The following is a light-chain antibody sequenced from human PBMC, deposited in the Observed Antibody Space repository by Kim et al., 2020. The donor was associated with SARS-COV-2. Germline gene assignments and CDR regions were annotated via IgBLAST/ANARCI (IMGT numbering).Light chain of an antibody. Sequence: STLSASVGDRVTITCRASQSISSWLAWYQQKPGKAPKLLIYDPSSLESGVPSRFSGSGSGTEFTLTISSLQPDDFATYYCQQYETFGGGTKVDIK. CDR2: DPS. CDR1: QSISSW. CDR3: QQYET. V-gene: IGKV1-5*01. J-gene: IGKJ4*01.